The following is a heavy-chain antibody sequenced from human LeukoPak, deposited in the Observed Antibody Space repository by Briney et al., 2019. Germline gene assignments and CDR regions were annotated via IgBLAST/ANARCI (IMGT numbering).Heavy chain of an antibody. Sequence: VASVKVSCKASGYTFTSYDINWVRQATGQGLEWMGWMNPNSGNTGYAQKFQGRVTMTRNTSISTAYMELSSLRSEDTAVYYCARVRRGSYYFDYGGQGTLVTVSS. CDR1: GYTFTSYD. CDR3: ARVRRGSYYFDY. J-gene: IGHJ4*02. D-gene: IGHD1-26*01. V-gene: IGHV1-8*01. CDR2: MNPNSGNT.